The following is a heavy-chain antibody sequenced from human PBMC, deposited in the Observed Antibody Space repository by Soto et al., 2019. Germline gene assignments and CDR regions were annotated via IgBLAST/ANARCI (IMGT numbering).Heavy chain of an antibody. V-gene: IGHV1-18*01. Sequence: QVQLVQSGAEVKKPGASVKVSCKASGYTFSSYGISWVRQAPGQGLEWVGWVSAYNGNTNYAQKLQGRVTMTTDTATTTAHMELRRLRSDDTAVYFCARDSGADYDVLTGYYPFDSWGQGPLVTVSS. CDR1: GYTFSSYG. CDR3: ARDSGADYDVLTGYYPFDS. J-gene: IGHJ4*02. CDR2: VSAYNGNT. D-gene: IGHD3-9*01.